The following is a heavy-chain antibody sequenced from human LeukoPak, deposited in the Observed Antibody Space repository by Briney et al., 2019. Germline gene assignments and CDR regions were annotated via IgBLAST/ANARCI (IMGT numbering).Heavy chain of an antibody. V-gene: IGHV3-21*01. D-gene: IGHD3-16*01. CDR1: GFTFSSYS. CDR3: ARAPPSKVWAGEPYYYYMDV. CDR2: ISSSSSYI. Sequence: PGGSLRLSCAASGFTFSSYSMNWVRQAPGKGLEWVSSISSSSSYIYYADSVKGRFTISRDNAKNSLYLQMNSLRAEDTAVYYCARAPPSKVWAGEPYYYYMDVWGKGTTVTVSS. J-gene: IGHJ6*03.